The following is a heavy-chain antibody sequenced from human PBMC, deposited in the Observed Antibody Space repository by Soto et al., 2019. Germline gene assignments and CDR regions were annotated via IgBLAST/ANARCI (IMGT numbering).Heavy chain of an antibody. CDR2: ISSSGSTI. CDR1: GFTFSSYE. J-gene: IGHJ4*02. V-gene: IGHV3-48*03. Sequence: PXGSLRLSCAASGFTFSSYEMNWVRQAPGKGLEWVSYISSSGSTIYYADSVKCRFTISRDNAKNSLYLQMNSLRAEDTAVYYCARSIAALFCSDYWGQGTLVTVSS. D-gene: IGHD6-6*01. CDR3: ARSIAALFCSDY.